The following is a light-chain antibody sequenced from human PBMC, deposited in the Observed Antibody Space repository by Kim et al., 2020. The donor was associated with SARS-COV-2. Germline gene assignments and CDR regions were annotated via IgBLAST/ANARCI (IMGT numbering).Light chain of an antibody. CDR2: QVS. Sequence: SYELTQPPSVSVFPGQTASITCSGDKLDNKYICWYQQKPGQSPSLVICQVSRRPSGIPERFSDSKSGNTATLTIRGTQAVDEADYYCEAWDSNSSYVFGT. CDR1: KLDNKY. CDR3: EAWDSNSSYV. J-gene: IGLJ1*01. V-gene: IGLV3-1*01.